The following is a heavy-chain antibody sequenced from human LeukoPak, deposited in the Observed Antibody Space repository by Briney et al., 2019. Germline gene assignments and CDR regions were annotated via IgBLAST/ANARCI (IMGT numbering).Heavy chain of an antibody. CDR1: GGSFSGYY. Sequence: SGTLSLTCAVYGGSFSGYYWSWIRPPPGKGLEWVGEINHSGSTNYNPSLKSRVTISVDTSKNQFSLKLSSVTAADTAVYYCARGRPLLGYYCSGGSCYSVGFDYWGQGTLVTVSS. CDR2: INHSGST. V-gene: IGHV4-34*01. D-gene: IGHD2-15*01. CDR3: ARGRPLLGYYCSGGSCYSVGFDY. J-gene: IGHJ4*02.